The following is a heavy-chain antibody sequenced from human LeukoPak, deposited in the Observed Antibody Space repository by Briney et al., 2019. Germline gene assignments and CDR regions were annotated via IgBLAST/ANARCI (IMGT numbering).Heavy chain of an antibody. Sequence: GGSLRLSCAASGFTFSNYWMNWVRQAPGKGLEWVSSISSSSTYIYYADSVKGRFTISRDNAKNSLYLQMNSLRAEDTAVYYCARDAIVGATNFDYWGQGTLVTVSA. CDR2: ISSSSTYI. CDR3: ARDAIVGATNFDY. CDR1: GFTFSNYW. J-gene: IGHJ4*02. V-gene: IGHV3-21*01. D-gene: IGHD1-26*01.